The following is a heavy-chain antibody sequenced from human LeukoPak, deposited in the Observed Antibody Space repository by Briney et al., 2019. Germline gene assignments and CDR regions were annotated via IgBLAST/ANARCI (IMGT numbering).Heavy chain of an antibody. D-gene: IGHD2-2*02. Sequence: PGRSLRLSCAASGFAFSSYPMHWVRQAPGKGQEWVTFISFDGGNQYYADSVKGRFTISRDNSKNTLYLQMNRLRGEDTAVYYCARDGRDCSSTSCYTDYWGQGTLVSVSS. V-gene: IGHV3-30*04. J-gene: IGHJ4*02. CDR2: ISFDGGNQ. CDR1: GFAFSSYP. CDR3: ARDGRDCSSTSCYTDY.